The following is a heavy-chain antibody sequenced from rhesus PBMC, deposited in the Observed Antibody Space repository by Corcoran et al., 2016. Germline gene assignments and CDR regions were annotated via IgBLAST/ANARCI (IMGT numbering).Heavy chain of an antibody. CDR2: INSGGGST. J-gene: IGHJ3*01. V-gene: IGHV3S5*01. D-gene: IGHD3-9*01. CDR1: GFTFSSYG. CDR3: AKGYEDDYGYYLAFDF. Sequence: EVQLVETGGGLVQPGGSLKLSCAASGFTFSSYGMSWVRQAPGKGLEWVSAINSGGGSTYYADSVKGRFTISRDNSKNTLSLQMNSLRAEDTAVYYCAKGYEDDYGYYLAFDFWGQGLRVTVSS.